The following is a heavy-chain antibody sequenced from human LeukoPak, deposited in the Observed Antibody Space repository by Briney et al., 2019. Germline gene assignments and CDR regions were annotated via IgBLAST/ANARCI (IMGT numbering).Heavy chain of an antibody. D-gene: IGHD3-9*01. J-gene: IGHJ6*02. CDR3: ARDRTYYDILTDYAMDV. Sequence: GGSLRLSCAASGFTVSSNCMSWVRQAPGKGLEWVSVIYSGGSTYYADSVKGRFTISRDNSKNTLYLQMNSLRAEDTAVYYCARDRTYYDILTDYAMDVWGQGTTVTVSS. V-gene: IGHV3-53*01. CDR2: IYSGGST. CDR1: GFTVSSNC.